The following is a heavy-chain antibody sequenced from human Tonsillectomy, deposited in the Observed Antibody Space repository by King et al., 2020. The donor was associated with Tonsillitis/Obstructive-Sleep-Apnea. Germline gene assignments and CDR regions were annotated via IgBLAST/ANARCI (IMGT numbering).Heavy chain of an antibody. CDR2: ISGIGNTI. Sequence: VQLVESGGGLIQPGGSLRLSCAASGFTFNFYSMDWVRQAPGKGLEWVSYISGIGNTIYYADSLKGRFTNSRDNAKSSLYLQMNVLRDEDTAVYYCTRDIRGNYDFWSGYPGYWGQGTLVTVSS. CDR1: GFTFNFYS. D-gene: IGHD3-3*01. J-gene: IGHJ4*02. V-gene: IGHV3-48*02. CDR3: TRDIRGNYDFWSGYPGY.